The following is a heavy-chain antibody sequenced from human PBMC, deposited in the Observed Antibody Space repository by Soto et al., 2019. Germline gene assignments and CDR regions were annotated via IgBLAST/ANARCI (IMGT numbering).Heavy chain of an antibody. Sequence: TLSLTCAVYGGSFSGYYWSWIRQPPGKGLQWIGEINHSGGTNYNPSLKSRVTISVDTSKNQFFLKLTSVTAADTAVYYCARTGASTSLSFFDYWGQGTLVTVSS. J-gene: IGHJ4*02. CDR1: GGSFSGYY. D-gene: IGHD3-16*01. V-gene: IGHV4-34*01. CDR3: ARTGASTSLSFFDY. CDR2: INHSGGT.